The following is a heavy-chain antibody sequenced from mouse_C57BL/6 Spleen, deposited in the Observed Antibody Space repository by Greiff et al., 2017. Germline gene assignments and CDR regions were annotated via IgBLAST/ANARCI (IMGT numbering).Heavy chain of an antibody. J-gene: IGHJ1*03. CDR2: INPNYGTT. D-gene: IGHD1-1*01. CDR3: ARALYYGSSPYWYVDV. Sequence: VQLQQSGPELVKPGASVKISCKASGYSFTDYNMNWVKQSNGKSLEWIGVINPNYGTTSYNQKFKGKATLTVDQSSSTAYMQLNSLTSEDSAVYYCARALYYGSSPYWYVDVWGTGTTVTVSS. CDR1: GYSFTDYN. V-gene: IGHV1-39*01.